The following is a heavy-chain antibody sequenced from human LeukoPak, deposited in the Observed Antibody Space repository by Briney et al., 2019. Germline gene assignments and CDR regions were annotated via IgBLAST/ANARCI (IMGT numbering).Heavy chain of an antibody. CDR3: ARDRGEYEWDV. CDR1: GFTVRSNY. V-gene: IGHV3-53*01. J-gene: IGHJ6*04. CDR2: LYSGGST. D-gene: IGHD2-2*01. Sequence: GGSLRLSCAASGFTVRSNYMSWVRQAPGKGLEWVSVLYSGGSTYYADSVKGRFTISRDNSKNTLYLQMNSLRAEDTAVYYCARDRGEYEWDVWGKGTTVTVSS.